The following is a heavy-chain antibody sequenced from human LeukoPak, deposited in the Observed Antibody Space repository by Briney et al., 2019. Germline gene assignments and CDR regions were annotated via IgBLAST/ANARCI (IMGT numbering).Heavy chain of an antibody. CDR1: GFTFRSYG. CDR3: ARGQNIPA. J-gene: IGHJ4*02. V-gene: IGHV3-53*01. Sequence: QTGGSLRLSCAASGFTFRSYGMHWVRQAPGKGLEWVSVIYSGGSTYYADSVKGRFTISRDNSKNTLYLQMNSLRAEDTALYYCARGQNIPAWGQGTLVTVSS. D-gene: IGHD1/OR15-1a*01. CDR2: IYSGGST.